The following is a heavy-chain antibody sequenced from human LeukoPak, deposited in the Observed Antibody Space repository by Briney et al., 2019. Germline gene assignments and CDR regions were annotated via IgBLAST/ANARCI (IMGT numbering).Heavy chain of an antibody. J-gene: IGHJ4*02. CDR1: GGSVTSGSYY. Sequence: SETLSLTCTVSGGSVTSGSYYWSWIREPPGKGLEWFGSIFYSGTTYYNPSLKSRVTISADTSQNQFSLKLSSVTAADTAVYYCAREGRGATIDYWGQGTLVTVSS. V-gene: IGHV4-61*01. CDR2: IFYSGTT. D-gene: IGHD1-26*01. CDR3: AREGRGATIDY.